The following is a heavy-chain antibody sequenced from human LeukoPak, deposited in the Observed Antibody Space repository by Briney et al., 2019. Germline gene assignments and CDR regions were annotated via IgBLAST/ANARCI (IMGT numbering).Heavy chain of an antibody. CDR2: ISGSGGST. CDR3: ARATYYYSKTYYYCYMDV. J-gene: IGHJ6*03. V-gene: IGHV3-23*01. CDR1: GFTFSSYA. Sequence: GGSLRLSCAASGFTFSSYAMSWVRQAPGKGLEWVSAISGSGGSTYYADSVKGRFTISRDNSKNTLYLQMNSLRAEDTAVYYCARATYYYSKTYYYCYMDVWGKGTTVTVSS. D-gene: IGHD3-10*01.